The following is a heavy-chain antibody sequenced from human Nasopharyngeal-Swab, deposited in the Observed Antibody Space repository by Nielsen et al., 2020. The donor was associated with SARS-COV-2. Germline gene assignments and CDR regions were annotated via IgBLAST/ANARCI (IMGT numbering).Heavy chain of an antibody. CDR3: SRPYYYFMDV. Sequence: SETLSLTCTVSGASVSDNNWWGWVRQPPGKGLEWIGEIYHTGGTNYNPSLMSRVTLSVDKSKNHFSLSLSSVTAADTVVYYCSRPYYYFMDVWGKGTTVTASS. CDR2: IYHTGGT. V-gene: IGHV4-4*02. CDR1: GASVSDNNW. J-gene: IGHJ6*03.